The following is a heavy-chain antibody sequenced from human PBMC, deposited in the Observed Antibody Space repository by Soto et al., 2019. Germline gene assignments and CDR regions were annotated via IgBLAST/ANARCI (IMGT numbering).Heavy chain of an antibody. J-gene: IGHJ6*02. CDR1: GFTFSSYG. Sequence: GGSLRLSCAASGFTFSSYGMHWVRQAPGKGLEWVAVISYDGSNKYYADSVKGRFTISRDNSKNTLYLQMNSLRAEDTAVYYCSKDVVVGATTGLGDYYYYYGMDVWGQGTTVTVSS. CDR3: SKDVVVGATTGLGDYYYYYGMDV. D-gene: IGHD1-26*01. CDR2: ISYDGSNK. V-gene: IGHV3-30*18.